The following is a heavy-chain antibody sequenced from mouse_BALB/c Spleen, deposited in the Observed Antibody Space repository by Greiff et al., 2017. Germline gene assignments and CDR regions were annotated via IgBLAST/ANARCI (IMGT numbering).Heavy chain of an antibody. CDR1: GYTFTSYW. J-gene: IGHJ4*01. Sequence: QVQLQQPGAELVKPGASVKLSCKASGYTFTSYWMHWVKQRPGQGLEWIGEINPSNGRTNYNEKFKSKATLTVDKSSSTAYMQLSSLTSEDSAVYDCARGYYGSSYGYAMDYWGQGTSVTVSS. CDR3: ARGYYGSSYGYAMDY. V-gene: IGHV1S81*02. CDR2: INPSNGRT. D-gene: IGHD1-1*01.